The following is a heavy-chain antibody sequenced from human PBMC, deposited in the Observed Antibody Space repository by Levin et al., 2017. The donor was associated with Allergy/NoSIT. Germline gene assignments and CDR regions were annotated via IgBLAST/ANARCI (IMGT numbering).Heavy chain of an antibody. CDR3: AKDHRLTIRYLPWLRGDIGV. CDR2: ISTSGTTK. CDR1: GFTFSDYY. V-gene: IGHV3-11*01. Sequence: GGSLRLSCAASGFTFSDYYMSWIRQAPGKGLEWISYISTSGTTKYYADSVKGRFTVSRDNAKNTLYLQLSSLRAEDTAVYFCAKDHRLTIRYLPWLRGDIGVWGQGTTVTVSS. J-gene: IGHJ6*02. D-gene: IGHD3-9*01.